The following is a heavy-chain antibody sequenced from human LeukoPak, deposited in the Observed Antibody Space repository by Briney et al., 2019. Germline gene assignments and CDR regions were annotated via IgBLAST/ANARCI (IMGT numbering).Heavy chain of an antibody. CDR1: GYTFSNYG. Sequence: ASVKVSCKASGYTFSNYGISWARQAPGQGLEWMGWISDHNGNPNYAQKFEGRVTMTTDTSTSTAYMEVTSLTSDDTAVYYCARDSVLGAPYTDHWGQGTLVTVSS. V-gene: IGHV1-18*01. CDR3: ARDSVLGAPYTDH. CDR2: ISDHNGNP. D-gene: IGHD3-16*01. J-gene: IGHJ4*02.